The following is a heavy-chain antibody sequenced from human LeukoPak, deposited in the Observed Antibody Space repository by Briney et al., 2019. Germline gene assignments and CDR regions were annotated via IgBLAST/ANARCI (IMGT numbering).Heavy chain of an antibody. Sequence: SETLSLTCTVSGGSIRISSYFWSWIRQPPGKALEWIANIYHSGATAYSPSLRSRVTISVDTSKNQFSLKLTSVTAADTAVYYCARVVWVPDTTFPSYFDIWGQGTMVTVSS. D-gene: IGHD1-26*01. CDR3: ARVVWVPDTTFPSYFDI. J-gene: IGHJ3*02. V-gene: IGHV4-61*05. CDR2: IYHSGAT. CDR1: GGSIRISSYF.